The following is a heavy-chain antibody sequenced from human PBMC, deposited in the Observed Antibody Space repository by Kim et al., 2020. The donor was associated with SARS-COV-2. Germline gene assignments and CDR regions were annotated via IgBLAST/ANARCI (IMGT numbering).Heavy chain of an antibody. CDR2: ISKGADAM. Sequence: GGSLRLSCAASGFTFSDHYMAWIRQAPGRGLEWVSYISKGADAMYYADSVKGRFIISRDNAKNSLSLEMKSLRDEDTAVYYCARARGSAVSRRRTFDSWGQGILVTVSS. J-gene: IGHJ4*02. D-gene: IGHD3-10*01. V-gene: IGHV3-11*01. CDR1: GFTFSDHY. CDR3: ARARGSAVSRRRTFDS.